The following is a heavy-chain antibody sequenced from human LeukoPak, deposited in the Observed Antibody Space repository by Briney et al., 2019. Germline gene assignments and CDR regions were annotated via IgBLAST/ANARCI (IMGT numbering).Heavy chain of an antibody. D-gene: IGHD5-12*01. Sequence: PSETLSLTCTVSGGSISSYYWSWIRQPPGKGLEWIGSIYYSGSTNYNPSLKSGVTISKGTSKNQFSLKLSSVTAADTAVYYCARDRYSGYDGYYYMDVWGKGTTVTVSS. V-gene: IGHV4-59*01. CDR1: GGSISSYY. J-gene: IGHJ6*03. CDR2: IYYSGST. CDR3: ARDRYSGYDGYYYMDV.